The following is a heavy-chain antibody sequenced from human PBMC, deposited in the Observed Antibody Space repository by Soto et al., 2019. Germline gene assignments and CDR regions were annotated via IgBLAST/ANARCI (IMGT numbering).Heavy chain of an antibody. J-gene: IGHJ6*02. CDR1: GDRVSSNSAA. CDR3: ARGRIVGATTDYYYGMDV. V-gene: IGHV6-1*01. Sequence: SQTLSLTCAISGDRVSSNSAAWNWIRQSPSRGLEWLGRTYYRSKWYNDYAVSVKSRITINPDTSKNQFSLQLNSVTPEDTAVYYCARGRIVGATTDYYYGMDVWGQGTTVTVSS. CDR2: TYYRSKWYN. D-gene: IGHD1-26*01.